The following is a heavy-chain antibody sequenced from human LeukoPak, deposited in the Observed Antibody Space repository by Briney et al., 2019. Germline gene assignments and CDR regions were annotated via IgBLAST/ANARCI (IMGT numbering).Heavy chain of an antibody. J-gene: IGHJ2*01. Sequence: SVKVSCKASGGTFSSYAISWVRQAPGQGLEWMGRIIPILGIANYAQKFQGRVTITADKFTSTAYMELSSLRSEDTAVYYCARVPNCSGGSCYLLWYFDLWGRGTLVTVSS. D-gene: IGHD2-15*01. CDR2: IIPILGIA. CDR3: ARVPNCSGGSCYLLWYFDL. V-gene: IGHV1-69*04. CDR1: GGTFSSYA.